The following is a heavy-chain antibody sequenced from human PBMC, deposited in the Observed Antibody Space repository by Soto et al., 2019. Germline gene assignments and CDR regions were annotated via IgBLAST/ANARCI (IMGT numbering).Heavy chain of an antibody. J-gene: IGHJ4*02. CDR1: GFTFSSYG. CDR2: IWYDGSNK. V-gene: IGHV3-33*01. CDR3: AREGDSSSSLFWDY. D-gene: IGHD6-6*01. Sequence: GGSLRLSCAASGFTFSSYGMHWVRQAPGKGLEWVAVIWYDGSNKYYADSVKGRFTISRDNSKSTLYLQMNSLRAEDTAVYYCAREGDSSSSLFWDYWGQGTLVTVSS.